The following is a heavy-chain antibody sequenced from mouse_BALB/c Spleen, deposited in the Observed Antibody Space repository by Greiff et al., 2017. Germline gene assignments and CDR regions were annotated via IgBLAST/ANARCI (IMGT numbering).Heavy chain of an antibody. CDR3: ARRGYYYRYDGYYFDY. CDR2: INPNNGGT. V-gene: IGHV1-18*01. J-gene: IGHJ2*01. D-gene: IGHD2-14*01. CDR1: GYTFTDYN. Sequence: VQLQQSGPELVKPGASVKIPCKASGYTFTDYNMDWVKQSHGKSLEWIGDINPNNGGTIYNQKFKGKATLTVDKSSSTAYMELRSLTSEDTAVYYCARRGYYYRYDGYYFDYWGQGTTLTVSS.